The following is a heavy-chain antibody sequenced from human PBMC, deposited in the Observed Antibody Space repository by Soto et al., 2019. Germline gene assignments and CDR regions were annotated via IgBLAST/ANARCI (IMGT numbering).Heavy chain of an antibody. CDR2: ISSSSSTI. V-gene: IGHV3-48*02. J-gene: IGHJ6*02. CDR1: GFTFSSYS. D-gene: IGHD4-4*01. Sequence: GGSLRLSCAASGFTFSSYSMNWVRQAPGKGLEWVSYISSSSSTIYYADSVKGRFTISRDNAKNSLYLQMNSLRDEDTAVYYCARDVYSNSPYYCYYGMDVWGQGTTVTVSS. CDR3: ARDVYSNSPYYCYYGMDV.